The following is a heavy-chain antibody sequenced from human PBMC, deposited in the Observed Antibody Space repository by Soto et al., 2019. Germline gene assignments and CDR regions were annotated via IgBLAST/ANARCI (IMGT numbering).Heavy chain of an antibody. CDR1: GFTFSSYA. J-gene: IGHJ3*02. V-gene: IGHV3-23*01. Sequence: GGSLRLSCAASGFTFSSYAMSWVRQAPGKGLAWVSSITGSGGSTYYADSVKGRFTISRDNSKNTLYLQMSTLRAEDTAVYYCAGGGTSANYAFDIWGQGTLVTVSS. CDR2: ITGSGGST. CDR3: AGGGTSANYAFDI. D-gene: IGHD2-8*02.